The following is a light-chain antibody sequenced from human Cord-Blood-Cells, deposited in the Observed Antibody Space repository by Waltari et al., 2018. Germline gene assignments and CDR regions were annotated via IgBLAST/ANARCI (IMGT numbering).Light chain of an antibody. V-gene: IGKV3D-20*01. CDR1: QSVSSSD. J-gene: IGKJ3*01. Sequence: EIGLTQSPATLYLSPGERATLPCGVSQSVSSSDVAWYQQKPGLAPRLLTNDATSRATGIPDSFSSSGSGTDFTLTISRLEPEDFAVYYCQQYGSSPLTVGPGTKVDLK. CDR2: DAT. CDR3: QQYGSSPLT.